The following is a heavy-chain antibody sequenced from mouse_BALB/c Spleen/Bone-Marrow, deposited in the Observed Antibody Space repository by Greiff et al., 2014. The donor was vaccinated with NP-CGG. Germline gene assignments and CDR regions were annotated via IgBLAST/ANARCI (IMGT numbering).Heavy chain of an antibody. Sequence: QVQLKESGAELVKPGASVKLSCKASGYTFTNYWIQWVKQRHGQGLERIGEIDPSDSHTNYNQKFKGKATLTADTSSSTAYMQLSSLTSEDSAVYYCARGAQATNDYWGQGTTLTVSS. CDR2: IDPSDSHT. CDR1: GYTFTNYW. V-gene: IGHV1-50*01. D-gene: IGHD3-2*02. J-gene: IGHJ2*01. CDR3: ARGAQATNDY.